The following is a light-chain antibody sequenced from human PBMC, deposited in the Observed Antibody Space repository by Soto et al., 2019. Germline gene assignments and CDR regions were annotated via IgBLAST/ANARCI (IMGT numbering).Light chain of an antibody. CDR3: QQYDTLTTWT. CDR2: DSS. CDR1: QDISDY. Sequence: DIQMTQSPSSLSASVGDRVTITCQASQDISDYLNWYQQKPGKAPKLLIYDSSDLEPGVPSRFSGSGSGTDFTLTISGLQPEDIGTYYCQQYDTLTTWTFGQGTKVEIK. V-gene: IGKV1-33*01. J-gene: IGKJ1*01.